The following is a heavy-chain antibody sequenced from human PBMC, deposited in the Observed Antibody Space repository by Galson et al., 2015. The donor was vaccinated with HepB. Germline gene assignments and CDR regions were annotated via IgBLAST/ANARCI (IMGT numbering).Heavy chain of an antibody. V-gene: IGHV3-30*01. Sequence: SLRLSCAASGFTFSSYAMHWVRQAPGKGLEWVAVISYDGSNKYYADSVKGRFTISRDNSKNTLYLQMNSLRAEDTAVYYCARGKYYYYGMDVWGQGTTVTVSS. CDR1: GFTFSSYA. CDR2: ISYDGSNK. CDR3: ARGKYYYYGMDV. J-gene: IGHJ6*02.